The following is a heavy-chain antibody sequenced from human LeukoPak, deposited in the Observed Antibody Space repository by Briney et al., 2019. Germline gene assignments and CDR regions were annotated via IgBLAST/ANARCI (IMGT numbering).Heavy chain of an antibody. D-gene: IGHD6-19*01. Sequence: SQTLSLTCAISGDSVSSNSAAWNWIRQSPSRGLEWLGRTYYRSKWYNDYAVSVKSRITINPDTSKNQFSLQLYSVIPEDTAVYYCARGRTSIAVAGTGIYYYYGMDAWGQGTTVTVSS. J-gene: IGHJ6*02. CDR1: GDSVSSNSAA. CDR2: TYYRSKWYN. V-gene: IGHV6-1*01. CDR3: ARGRTSIAVAGTGIYYYYGMDA.